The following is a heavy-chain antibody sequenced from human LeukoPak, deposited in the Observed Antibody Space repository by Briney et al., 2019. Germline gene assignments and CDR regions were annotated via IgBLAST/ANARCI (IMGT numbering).Heavy chain of an antibody. Sequence: GGSLRLSCAASGFMFSGYWMHWVRQGPEKGLELVSRIDNDGNGIIYADSVKGRFTTSRDNAKNTLYLQMSSLRVEDTAVYYCATGGGWEPGSGVVTHIDVWDKGTTVTVSS. CDR3: ATGGGWEPGSGVVTHIDV. CDR1: GFMFSGYW. CDR2: IDNDGNGI. J-gene: IGHJ6*03. V-gene: IGHV3-74*01. D-gene: IGHD3-3*01.